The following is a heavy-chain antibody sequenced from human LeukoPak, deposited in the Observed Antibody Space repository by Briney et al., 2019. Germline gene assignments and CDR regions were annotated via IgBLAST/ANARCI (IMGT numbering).Heavy chain of an antibody. CDR3: AKPHTTGNNYYYYMDV. CDR1: GFTFSSYW. Sequence: GGSLRLSCAASGFTFSSYWMSWVRQAPGKGLEWVANIKQDGSEKYYVDSVKGRFTISRDNAKNSLYLQMNSLRAEDTAVYYCAKPHTTGNNYYYYMDVWGKGTTVTVSS. CDR2: IKQDGSEK. D-gene: IGHD1-1*01. V-gene: IGHV3-7*01. J-gene: IGHJ6*03.